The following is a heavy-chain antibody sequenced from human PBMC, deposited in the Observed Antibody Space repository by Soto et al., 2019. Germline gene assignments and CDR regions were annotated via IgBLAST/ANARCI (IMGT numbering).Heavy chain of an antibody. V-gene: IGHV1-69*13. Sequence: SVKVSCKASGGTFSSYAISWVRQAPGQGLEWMGGIIPIFGTANYAQKFQGRVTITADESTSTAYMELSSLRSEDTAVYYCARTYYDILTGYPNWFDPWGQGTLVPSPQ. CDR1: GGTFSSYA. J-gene: IGHJ5*02. D-gene: IGHD3-9*01. CDR2: IIPIFGTA. CDR3: ARTYYDILTGYPNWFDP.